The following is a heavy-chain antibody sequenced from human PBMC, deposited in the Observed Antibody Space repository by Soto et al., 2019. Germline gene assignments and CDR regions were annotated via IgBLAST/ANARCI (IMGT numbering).Heavy chain of an antibody. J-gene: IGHJ6*02. CDR2: INTYNGNT. CDR1: GYTFTRYG. V-gene: IGHV1-18*01. Sequence: QVQLVQSGAEVKNPGASVKVSCKASGYTFTRYGIGWARQAPGQGLEWMGWINTYNGNTNYAKNVQGRFNLTTDTSTSMDYMGLRSVRSNDTAIYYCAMVDVYVTPSPQDVWGQGTTVIVSS. CDR3: AMVDVYVTPSPQDV. D-gene: IGHD3-16*01.